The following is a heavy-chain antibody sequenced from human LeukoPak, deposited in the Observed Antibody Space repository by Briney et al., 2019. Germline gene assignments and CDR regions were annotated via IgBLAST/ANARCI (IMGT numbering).Heavy chain of an antibody. CDR3: AKDIITMVRGAGFDY. D-gene: IGHD3-10*01. CDR2: ISGSGGST. CDR1: GFTFSSYA. Sequence: GGSLRLSCAASGFTFSSYAMSWVRQAPGKGLEWVPAISGSGGSTYYADSVKGRFTISRDNSKNTLYLQMNSLRAEDTAVYYCAKDIITMVRGAGFDYWGQGTLVTVSS. V-gene: IGHV3-23*01. J-gene: IGHJ4*02.